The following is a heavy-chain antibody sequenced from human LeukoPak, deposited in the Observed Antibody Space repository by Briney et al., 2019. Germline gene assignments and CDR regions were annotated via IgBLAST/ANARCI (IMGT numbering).Heavy chain of an antibody. CDR1: GYTFTSYA. Sequence: ASVKVSCKASGYTFTSYAMNWVRQAPGQGLEWMGWINTNTGNPTYAQGFTGRFVFSLDTSVSTAYLQISSLKAEDTAVYYCARVFSRGVFGYGTFRHWHMDVWGKGTTVTVSS. CDR2: INTNTGNP. J-gene: IGHJ6*03. V-gene: IGHV7-4-1*02. CDR3: ARVFSRGVFGYGTFRHWHMDV. D-gene: IGHD1-14*01.